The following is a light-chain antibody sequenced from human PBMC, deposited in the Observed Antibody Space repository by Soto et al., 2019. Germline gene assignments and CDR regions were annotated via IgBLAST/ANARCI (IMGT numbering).Light chain of an antibody. Sequence: DIQMTQSPSTLSASVGDRVTITCRASQSISDWLAWYQQRPGKAPRLLIYEASTLQSGGPSRFSGSGSGTDFTLTISSLQPDDSATYFCQQYGSFSEYTFGQGTKLEIK. V-gene: IGKV1-5*03. J-gene: IGKJ2*01. CDR1: QSISDW. CDR2: EAS. CDR3: QQYGSFSEYT.